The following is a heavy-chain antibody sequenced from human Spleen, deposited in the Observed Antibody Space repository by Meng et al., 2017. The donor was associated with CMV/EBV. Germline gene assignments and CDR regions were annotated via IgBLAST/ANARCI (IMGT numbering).Heavy chain of an antibody. J-gene: IGHJ5*02. CDR2: IYWNDDK. CDR1: SGVG. D-gene: IGHD3-22*01. CDR3: AHRVRYFDTSGYYFGKWFDP. V-gene: IGHV2-5*01. Sequence: SGVGVGWIRPSPGKALEWLALIYWNDDKRYSPSLKTRLTLTKDTSKNQVVLTMTNMDPVDTATYYCAHRVRYFDTSGYYFGKWFDPWGQGALVTVSS.